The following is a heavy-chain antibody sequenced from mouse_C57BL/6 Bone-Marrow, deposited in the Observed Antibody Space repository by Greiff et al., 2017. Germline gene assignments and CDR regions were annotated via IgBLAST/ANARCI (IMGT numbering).Heavy chain of an antibody. J-gene: IGHJ2*01. V-gene: IGHV1-69*01. CDR2: IDPSDSYP. CDR1: GYTFTSYW. D-gene: IGHD2-1*01. CDR3: AKGNYRLDY. Sequence: QVQLQQPGAELVMPGASVKLSCKASGYTFTSYWMHWVKQRPGQGLEWIGEIDPSDSYPNYNQKFKGKATLPVDKSSSTAYMQLSSLTSEDSAGYYCAKGNYRLDYWGQGTTLTVSS.